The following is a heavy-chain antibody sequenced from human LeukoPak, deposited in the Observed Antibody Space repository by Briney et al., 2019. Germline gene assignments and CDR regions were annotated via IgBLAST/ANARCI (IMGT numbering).Heavy chain of an antibody. Sequence: GGSLRLSCAASGFTFSSYSMNWVRQAPGKGLEWVSSISDSGSAIFYADSVKGRFTIYRDNAKNSLYLQMNSLRAEDTADYYCARDVAAIAGGYMDVWGKGTTVTVPS. D-gene: IGHD2-15*01. V-gene: IGHV3-21*01. CDR1: GFTFSSYS. CDR3: ARDVAAIAGGYMDV. J-gene: IGHJ6*03. CDR2: ISDSGSAI.